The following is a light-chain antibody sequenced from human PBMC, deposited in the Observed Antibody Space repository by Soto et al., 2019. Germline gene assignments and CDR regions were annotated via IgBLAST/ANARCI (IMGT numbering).Light chain of an antibody. Sequence: DIQLTQSLSTLASSVGDRVTIACRASQSISRWMAWYQQKPGEAPKLLIYAASSLQSGVPSRFSGSGSGADFTLTISSLHSEDFATYYCQQTYSTPGTFGQGTKVDIK. CDR1: QSISRW. CDR3: QQTYSTPGT. J-gene: IGKJ1*01. V-gene: IGKV1-39*01. CDR2: AAS.